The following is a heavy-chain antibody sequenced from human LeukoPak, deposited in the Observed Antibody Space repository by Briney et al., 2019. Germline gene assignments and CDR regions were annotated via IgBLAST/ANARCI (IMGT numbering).Heavy chain of an antibody. CDR3: AVRGLYGSGSYDY. CDR1: GFTFSSYA. J-gene: IGHJ4*02. V-gene: IGHV3-23*01. D-gene: IGHD3-10*01. Sequence: PGGSLRLSCAASGFTFSSYAMSWVRQAPGKGLEWVSAISGSGGSTYYADSVKGRFTISRDNSKKTLYLQMNSLRAEDEAVYYCAVRGLYGSGSYDYWGQGTLVTVSS. CDR2: ISGSGGST.